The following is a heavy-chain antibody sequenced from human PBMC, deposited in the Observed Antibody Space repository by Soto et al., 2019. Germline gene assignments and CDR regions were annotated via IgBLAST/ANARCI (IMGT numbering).Heavy chain of an antibody. D-gene: IGHD5-18*01. CDR1: GYTLTELS. Sequence: ASVKVYCKVSGYTLTELSMHWVRQAPGKGLEWMGGFDPEDGETIYAQKFQGRVTMTEDTSTDTAYMELSSLRSEDTAVYYCETGILWLRYFXYSGPGTLVTVSS. CDR2: FDPEDGET. V-gene: IGHV1-24*01. CDR3: ETGILWLRYFXY. J-gene: IGHJ4*02.